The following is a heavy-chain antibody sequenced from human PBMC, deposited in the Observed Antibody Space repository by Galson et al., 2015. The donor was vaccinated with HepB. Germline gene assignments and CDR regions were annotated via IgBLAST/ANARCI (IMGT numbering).Heavy chain of an antibody. CDR3: ARDRFHSLDY. J-gene: IGHJ4*02. V-gene: IGHV1-18*04. Sequence: SVKVSCKASGYTFTTNGISWVRQAPGRGLEWLGWISINSGNTKYAQRLQGRVTLTKDTSTDTAYMELRGLTSDDAALYYCARDRFHSLDYWGQGTLVTVSS. CDR2: ISINSGNT. CDR1: GYTFTTNG.